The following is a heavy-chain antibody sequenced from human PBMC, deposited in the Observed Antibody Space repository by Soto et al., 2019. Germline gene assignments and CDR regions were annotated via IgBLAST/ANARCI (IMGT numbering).Heavy chain of an antibody. J-gene: IGHJ5*02. D-gene: IGHD2-2*01. V-gene: IGHV4-34*01. Sequence: PSETLSLTCAVYGGSFSGYYWSWIRQPPGKGLEWIGEINHSGSTNYNPSLKSRVTISVDTSKNQFSLKLSSVTAADTAVYYCASRRSVVVPAAIWDWFDPWGQGISVTV. CDR2: INHSGST. CDR3: ASRRSVVVPAAIWDWFDP. CDR1: GGSFSGYY.